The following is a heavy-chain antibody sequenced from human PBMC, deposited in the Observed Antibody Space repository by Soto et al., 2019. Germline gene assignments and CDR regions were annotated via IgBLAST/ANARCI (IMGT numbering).Heavy chain of an antibody. CDR3: ARTGAPVLRYFDDPGFYYGMDV. CDR2: INSDGSST. J-gene: IGHJ6*02. CDR1: GFTFSSYW. Sequence: LRLSFAASGFTFSSYWMHWVRQAPGKGLVWVSRINSDGSSTSYADSVKGRFTISRDNAKNTLYLQMNSLRAEDTAVYYCARTGAPVLRYFDDPGFYYGMDVWGQGTTVTVSS. D-gene: IGHD3-9*01. V-gene: IGHV3-74*01.